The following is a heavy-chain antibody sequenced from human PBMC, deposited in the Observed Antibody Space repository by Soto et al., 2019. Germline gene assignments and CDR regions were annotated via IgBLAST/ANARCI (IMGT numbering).Heavy chain of an antibody. Sequence: GSLRLSCAASGFTFSSYSMNWVRQAPGKGLEWVSYISSSSSTIYYADSVKGRFTISRDNAKNSLYLQMNSLRAEDTAVYYCARDRLIGDYDAFDIWGQGTMVTVSS. D-gene: IGHD4-17*01. CDR2: ISSSSSTI. CDR3: ARDRLIGDYDAFDI. CDR1: GFTFSSYS. V-gene: IGHV3-48*04. J-gene: IGHJ3*02.